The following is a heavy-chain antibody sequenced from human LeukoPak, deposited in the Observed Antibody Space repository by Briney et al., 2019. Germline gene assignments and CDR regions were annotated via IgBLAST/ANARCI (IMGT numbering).Heavy chain of an antibody. D-gene: IGHD4-17*01. V-gene: IGHV4-59*08. CDR3: ARVSTGPLYIDV. Sequence: SETLSLTCTVSGGSISSYYWSWIRQPPGKGLEWIGYIYYSGTTNYNPSLKSRVTISVDTSKNQFSLKLSSVTVADTAVYYCARVSTGPLYIDVWGKGTTVTISS. CDR2: IYYSGTT. J-gene: IGHJ6*03. CDR1: GGSISSYY.